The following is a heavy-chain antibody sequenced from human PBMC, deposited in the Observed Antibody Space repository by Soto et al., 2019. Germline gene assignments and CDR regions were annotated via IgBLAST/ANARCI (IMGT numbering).Heavy chain of an antibody. V-gene: IGHV3-49*04. J-gene: IGHJ6*02. D-gene: IGHD2-2*01. CDR1: GFTFGDYA. CDR2: IRSKAYGGTT. Sequence: PGGSLRLSCTASGFTFGDYAMSWVRQAPGKGLEWVGFIRSKAYGGTTEYAASVKGRFTISRDDSKSIAYLQMNSLKTEDTAVYYCTRDIVVVPAAKGYYYYGMDVWGQGTTVTVSS. CDR3: TRDIVVVPAAKGYYYYGMDV.